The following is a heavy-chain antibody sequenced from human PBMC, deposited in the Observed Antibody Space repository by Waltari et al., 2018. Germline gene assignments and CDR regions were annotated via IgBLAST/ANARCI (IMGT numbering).Heavy chain of an antibody. Sequence: QLQLQESGPGLVKPSETLSLTCTVSGGSISSSSYYWGWIRQPPGKGLEWIGSIYYSGSTYYTPSLKSRVTISVDTSKNQFALKLSSVTAADTAVYYCARGNSAMVGMDVWGQGTTVTVSS. CDR1: GGSISSSSYY. V-gene: IGHV4-39*07. CDR2: IYYSGST. CDR3: ARGNSAMVGMDV. J-gene: IGHJ6*02. D-gene: IGHD1-7*01.